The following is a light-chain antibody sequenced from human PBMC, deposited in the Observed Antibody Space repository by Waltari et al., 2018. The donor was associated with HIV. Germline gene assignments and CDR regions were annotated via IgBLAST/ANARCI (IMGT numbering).Light chain of an antibody. CDR2: RDT. Sequence: SVLTQSPSASGTPGQKVPISCSASSPNIGSNSVLCYQQLPGAAPKLLNARDTQRPSGVPARFSGSKSGTSASLAISGLRSEDESVYSCATWDDSLNGVLFGGGTNLNVL. J-gene: IGLJ2*01. V-gene: IGLV1-47*01. CDR1: SPNIGSNS. CDR3: ATWDDSLNGVL.